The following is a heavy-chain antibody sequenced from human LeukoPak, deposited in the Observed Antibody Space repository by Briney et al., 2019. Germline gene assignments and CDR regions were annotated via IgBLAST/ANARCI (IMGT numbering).Heavy chain of an antibody. Sequence: ASVKVSCKASGYTFTGHYVHWVRQAPGQGLEWMGWVNPNSGATRYSQKFQGRVTITRDTSISIAYMDLTSLRSDDTAVYYWAXDGWGXXDRLGWFDSWXQGTLVTVSS. CDR3: AXDGWGXXDRLGWFDS. CDR1: GYTFTGHY. V-gene: IGHV1-2*02. D-gene: IGHD6-19*01. CDR2: VNPNSGAT. J-gene: IGHJ5*02.